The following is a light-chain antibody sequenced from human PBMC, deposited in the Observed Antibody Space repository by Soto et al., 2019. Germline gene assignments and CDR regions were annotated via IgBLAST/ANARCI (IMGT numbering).Light chain of an antibody. J-gene: IGKJ1*01. CDR3: QQYNTWPRT. CDR1: QSVSGN. Sequence: EIVMTQSPATLSVSPGERGTLSCRASQSVSGNLAWYQQKPGQAPRLLIYGASTRATGFTARFSGSGSGTEFTLTISSLQSEDFAVYYCQQYNTWPRTFGQGTKVDLK. CDR2: GAS. V-gene: IGKV3-15*01.